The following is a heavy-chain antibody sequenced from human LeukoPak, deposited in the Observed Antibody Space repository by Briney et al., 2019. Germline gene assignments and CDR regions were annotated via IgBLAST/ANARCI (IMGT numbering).Heavy chain of an antibody. CDR2: INPNSGGT. D-gene: IGHD3-22*01. Sequence: GASVKVSCKASGYTFTGYYMHWVRQAPGQGLEWMGWINPNSGGTNYARKFQGRVTMTRDTSISTAYMELSRLRSDDTAVYYCARVNDSSGYSYDYWGQGTLVTVSS. CDR1: GYTFTGYY. CDR3: ARVNDSSGYSYDY. J-gene: IGHJ4*02. V-gene: IGHV1-2*02.